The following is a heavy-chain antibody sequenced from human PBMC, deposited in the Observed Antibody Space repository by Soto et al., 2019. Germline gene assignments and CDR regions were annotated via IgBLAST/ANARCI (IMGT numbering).Heavy chain of an antibody. J-gene: IGHJ4*02. CDR3: MTTTRDRPFEY. Sequence: EVQLVESGGDLVQPGGSLRLSCAASGFSFSSYWMTWVRQAPGKRLEYVAIIRQAGSEKKYVDSVMGRVTISRDNAKTSSYLQMNSLRDEDTAVYYCMTTTRDRPFEYWGQGTLVTVSS. CDR2: IRQAGSEK. V-gene: IGHV3-7*03. D-gene: IGHD1-1*01. CDR1: GFSFSSYW.